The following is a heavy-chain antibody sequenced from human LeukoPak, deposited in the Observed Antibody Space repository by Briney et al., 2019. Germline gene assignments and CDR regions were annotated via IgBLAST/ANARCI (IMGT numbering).Heavy chain of an antibody. J-gene: IGHJ4*02. CDR3: ARGDSSSCAY. Sequence: PSETLSLTCTVSGGSISSYYWSWIRQRPGKGQEWIGYIYYSGSTNYNPPLKSRVTISVDTSKSQCSMELSSVTAAGAAVYCCARGDSSSCAYWGQGTLVTVSS. CDR1: GGSISSYY. CDR2: IYYSGST. D-gene: IGHD6-13*01. V-gene: IGHV4-59*01.